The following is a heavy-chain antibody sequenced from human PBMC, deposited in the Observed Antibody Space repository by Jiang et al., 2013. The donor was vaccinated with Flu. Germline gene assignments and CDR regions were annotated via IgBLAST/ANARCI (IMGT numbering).Heavy chain of an antibody. D-gene: IGHD3-10*01. Sequence: SGAEVKKPGASVKVSCKASGYTFTGYYMHWVRQAPGQGLEWMGWINPNSGGTNYAQKFQGWVTMTRDTSISTAYMELSRLRSDDTAVYYCAREGVWFGEVSLGYYGMDVWGQGTTVTVSS. J-gene: IGHJ6*02. V-gene: IGHV1-2*04. CDR2: INPNSGGT. CDR1: GYTFTGYY. CDR3: AREGVWFGEVSLGYYGMDV.